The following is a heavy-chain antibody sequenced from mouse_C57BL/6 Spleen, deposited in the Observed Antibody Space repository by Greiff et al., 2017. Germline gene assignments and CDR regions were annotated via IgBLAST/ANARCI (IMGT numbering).Heavy chain of an antibody. CDR3: ASDYYGSSHYWYFDV. J-gene: IGHJ1*03. V-gene: IGHV14-3*01. CDR1: GFNIKNTY. Sequence: VQLQQSVAELVRPGASVKLSCTASGFNIKNTYMHWVKQRPEQGLEWIGRIDPANGNTKYAPKFQGKATITADTSSNTAYLQLSSLTSEDTAIYYCASDYYGSSHYWYFDVWGTGTTVTVSS. D-gene: IGHD1-1*01. CDR2: IDPANGNT.